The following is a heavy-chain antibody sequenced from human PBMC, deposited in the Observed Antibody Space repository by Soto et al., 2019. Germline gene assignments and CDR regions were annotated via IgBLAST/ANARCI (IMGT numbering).Heavy chain of an antibody. CDR2: MYYSGSA. CDR3: ARHVGNSPPGS. V-gene: IGHV4-39*01. J-gene: IGHJ4*02. CDR1: GGSISSSNYH. Sequence: QLQLQESGPGLVKPSETLSLTCTVSGGSISSSNYHWGWIRQPPGKGLEWIGSMYYSGSAYYNPSHQSRVTISGDTSKNQCSLRRTSVPAADTAVYHCARHVGNSPPGSWGQGTLVTVSS. D-gene: IGHD2-15*01.